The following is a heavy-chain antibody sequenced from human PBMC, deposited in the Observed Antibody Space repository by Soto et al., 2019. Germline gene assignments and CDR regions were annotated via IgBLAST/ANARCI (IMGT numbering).Heavy chain of an antibody. CDR1: GGSISSGGYY. J-gene: IGHJ5*02. Sequence: SETLSLTCTVSGGSISSGGYYWSWLRQHPGKGLEYIGYVYYSGSTYYNPSLKSRVTMSVDTSKNQFSLKLSSVTAADTAVYYCARDLNPRAFQAGFDPWGQGTLVTVSS. CDR2: VYYSGST. CDR3: ARDLNPRAFQAGFDP. D-gene: IGHD6-19*01. V-gene: IGHV4-31*03.